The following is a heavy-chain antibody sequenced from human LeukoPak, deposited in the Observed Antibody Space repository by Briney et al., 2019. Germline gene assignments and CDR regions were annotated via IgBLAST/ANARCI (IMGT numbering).Heavy chain of an antibody. CDR3: ARDLYGGNSEVDY. CDR1: GYTFTGYY. V-gene: IGHV1-2*02. CDR2: INPNSGGT. Sequence: ASVKVSCKASGYTFTGYYMHWVRQAPGQGLEWMGWINPNSGGTNYAQKFQDRVTMTRDTSISTAYMELSRLRSDDTAVYYCARDLYGGNSEVDYWGQGTLVTVSS. D-gene: IGHD4-23*01. J-gene: IGHJ4*02.